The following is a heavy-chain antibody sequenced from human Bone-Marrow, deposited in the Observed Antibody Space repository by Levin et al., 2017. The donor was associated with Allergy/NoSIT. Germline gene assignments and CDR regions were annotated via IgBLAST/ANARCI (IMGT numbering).Heavy chain of an antibody. V-gene: IGHV5-51*01. CDR1: GYNFRTYW. D-gene: IGHD2-15*01. CDR2: IYPRDDET. J-gene: IGHJ4*01. Sequence: TSGGSLRLSCRGSGYNFRTYWIAWVRQMPGKGLEWVGIIYPRDDETAYSPSLQGRVTVSADKSIDTAYLHWISLKASDTAIYYCARRGPCSGTKCPFDTWGQGTLLTVSS. CDR3: ARRGPCSGTKCPFDT.